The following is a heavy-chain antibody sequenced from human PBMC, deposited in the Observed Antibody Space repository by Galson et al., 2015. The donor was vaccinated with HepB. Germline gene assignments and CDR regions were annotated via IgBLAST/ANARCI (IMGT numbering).Heavy chain of an antibody. V-gene: IGHV1-2*02. CDR3: ARLGIVVSPPEPGNY. CDR1: GYTFTGYY. CDR2: INPNSGGT. J-gene: IGHJ4*02. D-gene: IGHD2-15*01. Sequence: SVKVSCKASGYTFTGYYMHWVRQAPGQGLEWMGWINPNSGGTNYAQKFQGRVTMTRDTSISTAYVELSRLRSDDTAVYYCARLGIVVSPPEPGNYWGQGTLVTVSS.